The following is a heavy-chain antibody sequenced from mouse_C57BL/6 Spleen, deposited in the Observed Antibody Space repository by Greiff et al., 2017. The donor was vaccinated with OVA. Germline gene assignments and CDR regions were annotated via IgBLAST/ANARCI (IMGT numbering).Heavy chain of an antibody. V-gene: IGHV4-1*01. CDR1: GIDFSRYW. J-gene: IGHJ4*01. Sequence: DVHLVESGGGLVQPGGSLKLSCAASGIDFSRYWMSWVRRAPGKGLEWIGEINPDSSTINYAPSLKDKFIISRDNAKNTLYLQMSKVRSEDTALYYCAREGVTSYYYAMDYWGQGTSVTVSS. CDR3: AREGVTSYYYAMDY. CDR2: INPDSSTI. D-gene: IGHD2-5*01.